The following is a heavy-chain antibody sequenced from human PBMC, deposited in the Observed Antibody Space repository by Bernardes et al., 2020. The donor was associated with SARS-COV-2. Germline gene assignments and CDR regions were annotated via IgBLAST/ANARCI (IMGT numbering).Heavy chain of an antibody. CDR1: GFTFDDYG. J-gene: IGHJ5*02. CDR2: INWNGGST. CDR3: ARDLQGSWSNWFDP. Sequence: GSLRLSCAASGFTFDDYGMSWVRQAPGKGLEWVSGINWNGGSTGYADSVKGRFTISRDNAKNSLYLQMNSLRAEDTALYHCARDLQGSWSNWFDPWGQGTLVTVSS. D-gene: IGHD6-13*01. V-gene: IGHV3-20*01.